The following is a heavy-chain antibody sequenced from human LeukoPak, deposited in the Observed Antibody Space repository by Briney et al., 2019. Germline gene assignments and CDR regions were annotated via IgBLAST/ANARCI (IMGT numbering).Heavy chain of an antibody. Sequence: SETLSLTCTVSGGSISSYYWSWIRQPPGKGLEWIGYIYYSGSTNYNPSLKSRVTISVDTSKNQFSLKLSSVTAADTAVYYCARAPYSSSWYVLWGRGTLVTVSS. D-gene: IGHD6-13*01. CDR2: IYYSGST. V-gene: IGHV4-59*12. CDR1: GGSISSYY. CDR3: ARAPYSSSWYVL. J-gene: IGHJ2*01.